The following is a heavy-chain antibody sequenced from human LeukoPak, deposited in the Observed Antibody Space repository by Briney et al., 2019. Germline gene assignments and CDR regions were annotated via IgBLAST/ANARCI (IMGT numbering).Heavy chain of an antibody. CDR1: SGPISSTSYY. J-gene: IGHJ4*02. V-gene: IGHV4-39*07. CDR3: AREMRSPRGGFDY. D-gene: IGHD3-10*01. Sequence: SETLSLTCTVSSGPISSTSYYWGWIRQPPGMGLEWIGSMYYSGSTYYNPSLKSRVTISVDTSKSQFSLKLSSVTAADTAVYYCAREMRSPRGGFDYWDQGTLVTVSS. CDR2: MYYSGST.